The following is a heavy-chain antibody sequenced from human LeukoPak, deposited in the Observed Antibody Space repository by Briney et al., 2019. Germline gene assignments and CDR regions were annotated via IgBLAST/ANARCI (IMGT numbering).Heavy chain of an antibody. CDR3: ARHGSITMVRGRLRYYYMDV. V-gene: IGHV3-23*01. J-gene: IGHJ6*03. Sequence: GGSLRLSCTASGFTLSSYEMSWIRQAPGKGLEWVSSIDYSGSSSYYADSVKGRFTISRDNSKNTLYLQMNSLRAEDTAVYYCARHGSITMVRGRLRYYYMDVWGKGTTVTISS. CDR2: IDYSGSSS. CDR1: GFTLSSYE. D-gene: IGHD3-10*01.